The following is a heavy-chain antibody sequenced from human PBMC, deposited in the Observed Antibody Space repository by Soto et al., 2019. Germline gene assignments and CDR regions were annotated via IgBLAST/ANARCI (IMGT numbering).Heavy chain of an antibody. J-gene: IGHJ4*02. Sequence: QVQLQESGPGLVKPSQTLSLTCTVSGGSISSGGYWSWLRQHPGKGLELIGYVYYSGSTYYNPSLKSRVIISVDTSKYQFSLKLRSVTAADTAVYYCARAPGDDFDYWGQGTLVTVSS. V-gene: IGHV4-31*03. D-gene: IGHD2-21*02. CDR1: GGSISSGGY. CDR3: ARAPGDDFDY. CDR2: VYYSGST.